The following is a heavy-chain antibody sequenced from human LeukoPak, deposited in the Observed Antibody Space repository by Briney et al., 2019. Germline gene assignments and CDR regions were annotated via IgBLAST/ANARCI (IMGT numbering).Heavy chain of an antibody. CDR1: GFTFSSYA. J-gene: IGHJ4*02. CDR3: ATKGQWLVGPFGN. D-gene: IGHD6-19*01. CDR2: ISGSGGST. Sequence: PGGSLRLSCAASGFTFSSYAMSWVRQAPGKGLEWVSAISGSGGSTYYADSVKGRFTISRDNSKNTLYLQMNSLRAEDTAVYYCATKGQWLVGPFGNWGQGTLVTVSS. V-gene: IGHV3-23*01.